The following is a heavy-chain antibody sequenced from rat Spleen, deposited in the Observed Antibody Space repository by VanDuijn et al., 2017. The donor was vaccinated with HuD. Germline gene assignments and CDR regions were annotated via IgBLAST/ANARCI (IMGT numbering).Heavy chain of an antibody. D-gene: IGHD1-1*01. CDR3: ARRVYYYSGDDVMDA. V-gene: IGHV5-31*01. CDR2: ITDTGGNT. CDR1: GFTFSNYW. J-gene: IGHJ4*01. Sequence: EVQLVESGGGLVQPGRSLKLSCVASGFTFSNYWMTWIRRAPGKGLEWVASITDTGGNTYYPDSVKGRFTFSRDNAKSTLYLQMNSLRSEDTATYYCARRVYYYSGDDVMDAWGQGASVTVSS.